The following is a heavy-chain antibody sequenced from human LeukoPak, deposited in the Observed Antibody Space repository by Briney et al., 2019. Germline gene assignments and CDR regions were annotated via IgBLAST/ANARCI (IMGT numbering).Heavy chain of an antibody. D-gene: IGHD6-13*01. CDR2: IHYSGST. CDR1: GGSFSGYY. Sequence: SETLSLTCAVYGGSFSGYYWSWIRQPPGKGLEWIGYIHYSGSTNYNPSLKSRVTISVDTSKNQFSLKLSSVTAADTAVYYCARLIAAAGTLDYWGQGTLVTVSS. CDR3: ARLIAAAGTLDY. J-gene: IGHJ4*02. V-gene: IGHV4-59*08.